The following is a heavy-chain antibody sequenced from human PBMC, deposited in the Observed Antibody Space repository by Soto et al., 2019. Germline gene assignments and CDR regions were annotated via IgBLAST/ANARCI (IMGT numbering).Heavy chain of an antibody. Sequence: GSLRLSCAASGFTFSRYAMNWVRQAPGRGLQWISGISVSGDNTSYVESVRGRFTVYRDNSKNTLYLQMNNLRAEDTALYYCAKDGKMRTKVWFPAGYGMDVWGRGTTVTVSS. CDR1: GFTFSRYA. CDR3: AKDGKMRTKVWFPAGYGMDV. J-gene: IGHJ6*02. V-gene: IGHV3-23*01. CDR2: ISVSGDNT. D-gene: IGHD3-10*01.